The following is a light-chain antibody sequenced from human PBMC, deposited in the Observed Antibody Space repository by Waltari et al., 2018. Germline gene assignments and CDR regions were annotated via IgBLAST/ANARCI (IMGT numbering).Light chain of an antibody. CDR2: DVT. CDR3: TSYTSTNTVI. CDR1: SGDIGGYHY. V-gene: IGLV2-14*03. J-gene: IGLJ2*01. Sequence: QSALTQPASVSGSPGQSITISCTGTSGDIGGYHYVSWYQQHPGKAPKLMIYDVTRWPAGVSNRFAASKSGNTASLTISGLQAEDEADYYCTSYTSTNTVIFGGGTKVTV.